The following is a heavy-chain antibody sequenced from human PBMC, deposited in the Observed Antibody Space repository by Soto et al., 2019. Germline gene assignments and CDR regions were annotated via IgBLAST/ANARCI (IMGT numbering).Heavy chain of an antibody. V-gene: IGHV1-18*01. CDR2: ISGFNDDT. CDR3: ARSGSYYPARNWFGP. CDR1: GYTFTSYG. D-gene: IGHD3-10*01. J-gene: IGHJ5*02. Sequence: QLVQSGVEMKNPGASVKVSCKASGYTFTSYGISWVRQAPGQGLEWMGWISGFNDDTNHAQKFQGRVTVTKDTIPTTAYMEVGSLKSYEPAMYYCARSGSYYPARNWFGPWGQGTLVIVSS.